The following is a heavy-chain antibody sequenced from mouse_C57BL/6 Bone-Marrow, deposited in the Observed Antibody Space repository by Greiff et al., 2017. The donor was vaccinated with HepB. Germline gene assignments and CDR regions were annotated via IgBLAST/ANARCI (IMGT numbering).Heavy chain of an antibody. CDR1: GFTFSSYG. D-gene: IGHD2-3*01. J-gene: IGHJ4*01. CDR3: ARLGYYTAMDY. Sequence: EVQLVESGGDLVKPGGSLKLSCAASGFTFSSYGMSWVRQTPDKRLEWVATISSGGSYTYYPDSVKGRFTISRDNAKNTLYLQMSSLKSEDTAMYYCARLGYYTAMDYWGQGTSVTVSS. CDR2: ISSGGSYT. V-gene: IGHV5-6*01.